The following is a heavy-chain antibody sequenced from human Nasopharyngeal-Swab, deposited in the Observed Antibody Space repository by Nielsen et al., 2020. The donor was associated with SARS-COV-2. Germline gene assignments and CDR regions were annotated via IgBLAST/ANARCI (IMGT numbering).Heavy chain of an antibody. V-gene: IGHV3-23*01. Sequence: GGSLRLSCAASGFTFSSYDMSWVSQAPGKGLEWVSAISGSGGSTYYADSVKGRFTISRDNSKNTLYLQMNSLRAEDTAVYYCAKSPPGSTRDYYYYGMDVWGQGTTVTVSS. CDR1: GFTFSSYD. J-gene: IGHJ6*02. D-gene: IGHD2-2*01. CDR3: AKSPPGSTRDYYYYGMDV. CDR2: ISGSGGST.